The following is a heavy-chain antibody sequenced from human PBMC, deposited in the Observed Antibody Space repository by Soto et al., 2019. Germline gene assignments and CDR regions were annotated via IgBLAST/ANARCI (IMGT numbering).Heavy chain of an antibody. CDR3: ARESHYGDYAFDS. Sequence: QVQLVQSGPEVKKPGSSVKVSCKASGGTFSNSAISWVRQAPGQGLEWVGGIIPIFGSTNNAQKFQGRVTIIADESTGKAYMELSRLRSEDTAVYYCARESHYGDYAFDSWGQGTLVTVSS. CDR1: GGTFSNSA. V-gene: IGHV1-69*01. J-gene: IGHJ4*02. CDR2: IIPIFGST. D-gene: IGHD4-17*01.